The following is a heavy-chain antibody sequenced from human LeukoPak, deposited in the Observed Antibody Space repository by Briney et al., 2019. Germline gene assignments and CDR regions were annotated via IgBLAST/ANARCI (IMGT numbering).Heavy chain of an antibody. J-gene: IGHJ3*02. Sequence: GASVKVSCKASGGTFSSYAISWVRQAPGQGLEWMGGIIPIFGTANYAQKIQGTVTITADVSATTVYMVLNSLRSEDTAVYYCAREPEPAITMVRGEVFDIWGQGTMVIVSS. V-gene: IGHV1-69*01. D-gene: IGHD3-10*01. CDR3: AREPEPAITMVRGEVFDI. CDR2: IIPIFGTA. CDR1: GGTFSSYA.